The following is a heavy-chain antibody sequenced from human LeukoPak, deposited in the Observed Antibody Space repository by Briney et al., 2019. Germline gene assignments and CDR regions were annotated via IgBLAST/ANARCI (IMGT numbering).Heavy chain of an antibody. V-gene: IGHV1-3*01. Sequence: GASVKVSCKASGYTFTSYAMHWVRQAPGQRLEWMGWINAGNGNTKYSQKFQGRVTITRDTSASTAYMELSSLRSEDTAVYYCAREERIAAKYVFEPWGQGTLVTVSS. CDR3: AREERIAAKYVFEP. D-gene: IGHD6-13*01. CDR1: GYTFTSYA. CDR2: INAGNGNT. J-gene: IGHJ5*02.